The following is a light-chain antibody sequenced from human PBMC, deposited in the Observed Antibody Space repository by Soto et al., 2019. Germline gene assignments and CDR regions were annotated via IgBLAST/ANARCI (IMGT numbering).Light chain of an antibody. J-gene: IGLJ1*01. CDR3: SSYTSSSTLYV. CDR1: SSDGGDNNY. Sequence: QSALTQPASVSGSPGQSITISCTGTSSDGGDNNYVSWYQQHPCKAPQLMIYDVTHRPSGISNRFSGSKSGNTAYLTISGLQAEDEADYYCSSYTSSSTLYVFGTGTKLTVL. V-gene: IGLV2-14*01. CDR2: DVT.